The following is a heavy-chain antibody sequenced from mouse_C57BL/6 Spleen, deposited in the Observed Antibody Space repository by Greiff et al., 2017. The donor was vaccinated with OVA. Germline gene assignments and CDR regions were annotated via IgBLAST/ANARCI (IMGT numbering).Heavy chain of an antibody. CDR2: ISSGGSYT. CDR1: GFTFSSYG. J-gene: IGHJ4*01. V-gene: IGHV5-6*01. Sequence: EVQVVESGGDLVKPGGSLKLSCAASGFTFSSYGMSWVRQTPDKRLEWVATISSGGSYTYYPDSVKGRFTISRDNAKNTLYLQMSSLKSEDTAMYYCARDLTGAMDYWGQGTSVTVSS. CDR3: ARDLTGAMDY.